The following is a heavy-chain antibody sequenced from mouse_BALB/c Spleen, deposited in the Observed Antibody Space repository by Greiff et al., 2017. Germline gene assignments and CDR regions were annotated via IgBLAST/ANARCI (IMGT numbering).Heavy chain of an antibody. CDR2: ISSGGSYT. CDR3: AIYDYDAFAY. V-gene: IGHV5-9-3*01. J-gene: IGHJ3*01. Sequence: EVHLVESGGGLVKPGGSLKLSCAASGFTFSSYAMSWVRQTPEKRLEWVATISSGGSYTYYPDSVKGRFTISRDNAKNTLYLQMSSLRSEDTAMYYCAIYDYDAFAYWGQGTLVTVSA. CDR1: GFTFSSYA. D-gene: IGHD2-4*01.